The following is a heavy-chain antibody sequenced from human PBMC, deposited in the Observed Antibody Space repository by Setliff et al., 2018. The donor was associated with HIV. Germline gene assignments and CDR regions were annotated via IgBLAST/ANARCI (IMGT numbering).Heavy chain of an antibody. CDR1: GFTFSSFW. Sequence: GGSLRLSCAASGFTFSSFWMHWVRQAPGKGLEWISSITGDSRRTFYADSMKGRFTISRDNSKNTLYLQMNSLRAEDTAVYYCVKVSRGTVVRGVILVGYFDYWGQGTLVTVSS. D-gene: IGHD3-10*02. CDR3: VKVSRGTVVRGVILVGYFDY. CDR2: ITGDSRRT. J-gene: IGHJ4*02. V-gene: IGHV3-74*01.